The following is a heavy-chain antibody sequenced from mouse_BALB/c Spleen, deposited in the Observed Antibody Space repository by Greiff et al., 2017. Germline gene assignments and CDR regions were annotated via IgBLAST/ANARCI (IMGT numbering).Heavy chain of an antibody. CDR3: ARQRDYYGSSYGAMDY. J-gene: IGHJ4*01. V-gene: IGHV5-6*01. Sequence: EVQGVESGGDLVKPGGSLKLSCAASGFTFSSYGMSWVRQTPDKRLEWVATISSGGSYTYYPDSVKGRFTISRDNAKNTLYLQMSSLKSEDTAMYYCARQRDYYGSSYGAMDYWGQGTSVTVSS. D-gene: IGHD1-1*01. CDR2: ISSGGSYT. CDR1: GFTFSSYG.